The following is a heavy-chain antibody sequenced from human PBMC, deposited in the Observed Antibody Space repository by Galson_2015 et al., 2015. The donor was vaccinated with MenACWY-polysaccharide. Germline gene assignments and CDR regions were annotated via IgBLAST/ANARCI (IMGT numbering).Heavy chain of an antibody. V-gene: IGHV1-69*13. CDR2: IIPIFGTA. CDR3: ARVGSAFGELLPLLDY. Sequence: SVKVSCKASGGTFSSYAISWVRQAPGQGLEWMGGIIPIFGTANYAQKFQGRVTITADESTSTAYMELSSLRSEDTAVYYCARVGSAFGELLPLLDYWGQGTLVTVSS. D-gene: IGHD3-10*01. J-gene: IGHJ4*02. CDR1: GGTFSSYA.